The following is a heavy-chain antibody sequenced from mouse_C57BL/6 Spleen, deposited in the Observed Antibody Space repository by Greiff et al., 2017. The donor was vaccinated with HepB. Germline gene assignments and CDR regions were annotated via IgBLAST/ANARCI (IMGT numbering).Heavy chain of an antibody. Sequence: QVQLQQSGPGLVQPSQSLSITCTVSGFSLTSYGVHWVRQSPGKGLEWLGVIWSGGSTDYNAAFISRLSISKDNSKSQVFFKMNSLQADDTAIYYCARGGATEYFDYWGQGTTLTVSS. CDR3: ARGGATEYFDY. CDR1: GFSLTSYG. CDR2: IWSGGST. J-gene: IGHJ2*01. D-gene: IGHD1-1*01. V-gene: IGHV2-2*01.